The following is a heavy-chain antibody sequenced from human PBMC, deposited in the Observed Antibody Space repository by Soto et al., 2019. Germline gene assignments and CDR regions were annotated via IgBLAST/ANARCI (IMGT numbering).Heavy chain of an antibody. CDR2: TSCRSKWYN. CDR3: ARGYCSGSSCFYYYGMDV. V-gene: IGHV6-1*01. D-gene: IGHD2-15*01. Sequence: PSQTLSLTCAISGDSVSSNSAAWNWIRQSPSRGLEWLGRTSCRSKWYNDYAVSVKSRITINPDTSKNHFSLQLNSVTPEDTAVYYCARGYCSGSSCFYYYGMDVWGQGTTVTVSS. J-gene: IGHJ6*02. CDR1: GDSVSSNSAA.